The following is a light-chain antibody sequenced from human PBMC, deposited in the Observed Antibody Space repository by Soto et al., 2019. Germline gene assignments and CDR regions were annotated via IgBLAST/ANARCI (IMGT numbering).Light chain of an antibody. Sequence: QSALTQPASVSGSPGQSITISCTGTNSDIGFYNYVSWYQQHPGEAPKLITYEVAKRPPGVSSRFSGSKSGNTASLTISGLQAEDEADYHCSSYTSSSPLYVFGTGTKVTVL. CDR3: SSYTSSSPLYV. J-gene: IGLJ1*01. V-gene: IGLV2-14*01. CDR2: EVA. CDR1: NSDIGFYNY.